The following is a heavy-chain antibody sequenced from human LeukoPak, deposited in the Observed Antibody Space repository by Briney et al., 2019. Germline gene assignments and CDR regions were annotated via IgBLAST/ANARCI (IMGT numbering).Heavy chain of an antibody. CDR3: ARGSSSRLNWFDP. CDR1: GGTFSSYA. CDR2: IIPILGIA. J-gene: IGHJ5*02. D-gene: IGHD6-13*01. V-gene: IGHV1-69*04. Sequence: SVKVSCKASGGTFSSYAISWVRQAPRQGLEWMGRIIPILGIANYAQKFQGRVTITADKSTSTAYMELSSLRSEDTAVYYCARGSSSRLNWFDPWGQGTLVTVSS.